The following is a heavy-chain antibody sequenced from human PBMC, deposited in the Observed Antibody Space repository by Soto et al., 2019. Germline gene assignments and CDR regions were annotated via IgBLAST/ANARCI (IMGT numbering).Heavy chain of an antibody. Sequence: GASVKVSCKASGYTFTGYYMHWVRQAPGQGPEWVGWINPNSGDTNYAQKFQGRVTMTRDTSISTAYMELSSLRSDDTAVYYCARQKFSSSWFFDYWGQGTLVTVSS. CDR2: INPNSGDT. V-gene: IGHV1-2*02. CDR3: ARQKFSSSWFFDY. D-gene: IGHD6-13*01. CDR1: GYTFTGYY. J-gene: IGHJ4*02.